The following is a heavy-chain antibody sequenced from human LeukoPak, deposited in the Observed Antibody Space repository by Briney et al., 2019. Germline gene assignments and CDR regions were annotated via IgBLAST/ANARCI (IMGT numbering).Heavy chain of an antibody. CDR1: GFTFITYA. Sequence: GGSLRPSCAASGFTFITYAMSWVRQAPGKGLEWVSGISGSGTGGRTYYADSVKGRFTISRDNSKNTLYLQMNSLRAEDTAVYYCARDRNTDFWSGYYTNYCDYWGQGTLVTVSS. V-gene: IGHV3-23*01. CDR2: ISGSGTGGRT. CDR3: ARDRNTDFWSGYYTNYCDY. J-gene: IGHJ4*02. D-gene: IGHD3-3*01.